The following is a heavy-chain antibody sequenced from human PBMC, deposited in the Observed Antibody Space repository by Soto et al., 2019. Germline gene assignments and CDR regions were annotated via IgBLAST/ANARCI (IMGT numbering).Heavy chain of an antibody. V-gene: IGHV4-30-4*01. J-gene: IGHJ5*02. CDR1: GGSISSGDYY. Sequence: SETLSLTCTVSGGSISSGDYYWSWIRQPPGKGLEWIGYIYYSGSTYYNPSLKSRVTISVDTSKNQFSLKLSSVTAADTAVYYCARDLGDSSSWYGMDWFDPWGQGTLVTVSS. CDR3: ARDLGDSSSWYGMDWFDP. D-gene: IGHD6-13*01. CDR2: IYYSGST.